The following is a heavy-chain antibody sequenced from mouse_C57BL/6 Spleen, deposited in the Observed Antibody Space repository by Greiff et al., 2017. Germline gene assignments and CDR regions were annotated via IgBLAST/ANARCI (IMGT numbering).Heavy chain of an antibody. J-gene: IGHJ2*01. D-gene: IGHD2-4*01. CDR1: GYTFTDYN. V-gene: IGHV1-18*01. CDR2: INPNNGGT. Sequence: EVQLQQSGPELVKPGASVKIPCKASGYTFTDYNMDWVQQSHGKSLEWIGDINPNNGGTIYNQKFKGKATLTVDNSSSTSYMELRSLTSEDTAVYYCARRGYDYGLDYWGQGTTLTVYS. CDR3: ARRGYDYGLDY.